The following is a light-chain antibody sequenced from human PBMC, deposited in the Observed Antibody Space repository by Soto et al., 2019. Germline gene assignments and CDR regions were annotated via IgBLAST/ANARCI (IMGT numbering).Light chain of an antibody. CDR3: QQSYSNPPT. CDR1: QSISSY. CDR2: AAS. Sequence: DIQMTQSPSSLSASVGDRVTITCRASQSISSYLNWYQQKPGKAPKLLIYAASSLQSGVPSRFSGSGSGTDFTLTISSLQPEDFATYYCQQSYSNPPTFGQGTK. V-gene: IGKV1-39*01. J-gene: IGKJ1*01.